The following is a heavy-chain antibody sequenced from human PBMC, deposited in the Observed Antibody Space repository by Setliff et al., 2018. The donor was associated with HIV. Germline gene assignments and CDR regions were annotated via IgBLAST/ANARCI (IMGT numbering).Heavy chain of an antibody. CDR1: GYSFTSYW. CDR3: TRHILAYCAGDCYPLDY. Sequence: ESLKISCKGSGYSFTSYWIAWVRQMPGKGLEWMGIIYPGDSHTRYSPSFQDQVTFSADKSISTAYLQWSSLKASDTAIYYCTRHILAYCAGDCYPLDYWGQGTLVTVSS. CDR2: IYPGDSHT. D-gene: IGHD2-21*02. J-gene: IGHJ4*02. V-gene: IGHV5-51*01.